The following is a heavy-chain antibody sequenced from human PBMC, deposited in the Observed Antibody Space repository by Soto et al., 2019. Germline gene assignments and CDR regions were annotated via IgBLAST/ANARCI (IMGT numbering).Heavy chain of an antibody. CDR1: GYTFTSYD. Sequence: ASVKVSCKTSGYTFTSYDMNWVRQATGQGLEWLGWMNPSSGYTGYAQKFQGRVTMARNTSISTAYMELSSLRSEDTAVYYCARAYGSSSALDFWRQGTLVTVSS. V-gene: IGHV1-8*01. J-gene: IGHJ4*02. D-gene: IGHD6-6*01. CDR3: ARAYGSSSALDF. CDR2: MNPSSGYT.